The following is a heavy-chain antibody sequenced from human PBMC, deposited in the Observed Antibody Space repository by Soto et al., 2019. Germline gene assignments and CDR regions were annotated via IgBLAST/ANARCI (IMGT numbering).Heavy chain of an antibody. CDR2: IGTAGDT. J-gene: IGHJ4*02. Sequence: GGSLRLSCAASGFTFSNYDMHWVRQVTGKGLEWVSTIGTAGDTYYADSVKGRFTISRDNAKNSLYLQMNSLRAEDTAVYYCARGYCSSTSCPRDYWGQGTLVTVSS. CDR1: GFTFSNYD. D-gene: IGHD2-2*01. CDR3: ARGYCSSTSCPRDY. V-gene: IGHV3-13*01.